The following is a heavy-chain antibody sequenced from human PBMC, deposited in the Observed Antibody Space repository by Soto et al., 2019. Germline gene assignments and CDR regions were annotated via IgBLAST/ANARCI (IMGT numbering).Heavy chain of an antibody. CDR2: IYSGGST. J-gene: IGHJ3*02. CDR1: GFTVSSNY. Sequence: EVQLVETGGGLIQPGGSLRLSCAASGFTVSSNYMSWVRQAPGKGLEWVSVIYSGGSTYYADSVKGRFTISRDNTKNTLYLQMNSLRAEDTAVYYWARGAGHDAFDIWGQGTMVTVSS. V-gene: IGHV3-53*02. CDR3: ARGAGHDAFDI.